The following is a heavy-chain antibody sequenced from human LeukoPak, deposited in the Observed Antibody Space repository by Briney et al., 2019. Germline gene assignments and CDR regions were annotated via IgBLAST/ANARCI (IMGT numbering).Heavy chain of an antibody. CDR2: ISAYNCNT. CDR3: ARDSEVDDAFDI. V-gene: IGHV1-18*01. J-gene: IGHJ3*02. Sequence: GSAVKVSCKACGYTFTSYCISWLRQAPGQGREGTGWISAYNCNTNYAQKLEGRVASTPVTSTSTAYMELRSLRSDDTAVYYCARDSEVDDAFDIWGQGTMVTVSS. CDR1: GYTFTSYC.